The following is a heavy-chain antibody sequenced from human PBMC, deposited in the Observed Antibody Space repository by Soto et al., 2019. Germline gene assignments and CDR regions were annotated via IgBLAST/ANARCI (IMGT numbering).Heavy chain of an antibody. CDR3: ARAGPRDRYCSGGSCYEYFQH. J-gene: IGHJ1*01. CDR1: GFTFSSYS. CDR2: ISSSSSYI. Sequence: GGSLRLSCAASGFTFSSYSMNWVRQAPGKGLEWVSSISSSSSYIYYADSVKGRFTISRDNAKNSLYLQMNSLRAEDTAVYYCARAGPRDRYCSGGSCYEYFQHWGQGTLVTVSS. V-gene: IGHV3-21*01. D-gene: IGHD2-15*01.